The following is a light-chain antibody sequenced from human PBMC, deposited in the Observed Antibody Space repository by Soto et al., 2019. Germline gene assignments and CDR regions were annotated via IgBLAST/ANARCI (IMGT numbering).Light chain of an antibody. CDR2: GAS. J-gene: IGKJ1*01. V-gene: IGKV3-20*01. CDR1: QSVSSTS. Sequence: LKQYPGTLSFSPGERATLSCRASQSVSSTSIAWYQQKPGQAPRLLIYGASSRATGIPDRFSGSGSGTDFTLTISRLEPEDFAVYYCQQYDNSPPWTFGQGTKVDIK. CDR3: QQYDNSPPWT.